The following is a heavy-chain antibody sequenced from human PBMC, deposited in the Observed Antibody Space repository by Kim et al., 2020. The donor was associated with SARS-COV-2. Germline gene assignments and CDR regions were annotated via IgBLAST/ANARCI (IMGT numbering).Heavy chain of an antibody. CDR1: GYILTDYH. CDR3: AREAPVDAKKNFDY. Sequence: ASVKVSCKTSGYILTDYHMHWLRQAPGQGLEWMGYINPSGGATGCADCTRRFQGRVSVTRDPSISTVYLELSRLTFDDTAVYYCAREAPVDAKKNFDYWGQGTLVTVSS. J-gene: IGHJ4*02. CDR2: INPSGGATGCA. D-gene: IGHD5-12*01. V-gene: IGHV1-2*02.